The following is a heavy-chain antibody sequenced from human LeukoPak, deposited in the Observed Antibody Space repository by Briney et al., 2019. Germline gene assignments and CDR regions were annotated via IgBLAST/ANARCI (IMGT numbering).Heavy chain of an antibody. J-gene: IGHJ4*02. CDR3: ARGPNWNLFDY. CDR1: GVSFSGYY. CDR2: INHSGST. V-gene: IGHV4-34*01. D-gene: IGHD1-1*01. Sequence: SETLSLTCAVYGVSFSGYYWSWIRQPPGKGLEWIGEINHSGSTNYNPSLKSRVTISVDTSKNQFSLKLSSVTAADTAVYYCARGPNWNLFDYWGQGTLVTVSS.